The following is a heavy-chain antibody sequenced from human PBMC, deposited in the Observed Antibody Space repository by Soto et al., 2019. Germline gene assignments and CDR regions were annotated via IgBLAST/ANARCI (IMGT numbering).Heavy chain of an antibody. CDR2: IIPIFGTA. D-gene: IGHD6-19*01. V-gene: IGHV1-69*13. Sequence: ASVKVSCKASGGTFSGYAISWVRQAPGQGLEWMGGIIPIFGTANYAQKFQGRVTITADESTSTAYMELSSLRSEDTAVYYCARVNRAVAGLLDYWGQGTLVTVSS. CDR1: GGTFSGYA. J-gene: IGHJ4*02. CDR3: ARVNRAVAGLLDY.